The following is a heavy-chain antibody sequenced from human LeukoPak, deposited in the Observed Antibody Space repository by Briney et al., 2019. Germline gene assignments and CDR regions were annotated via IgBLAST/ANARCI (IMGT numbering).Heavy chain of an antibody. D-gene: IGHD4-23*01. Sequence: SETLSLTCAVSGYSISSGYYWGWIRQPAGKGLEWIGRIYTGGSTNYNPSLKSRVTMSVDTSKNQFSLKVTTVTAADTAVYYCARGAYGGDGRSFFDYWGQGTLVTVSS. CDR3: ARGAYGGDGRSFFDY. CDR2: IYTGGST. CDR1: GYSISSGYY. J-gene: IGHJ4*02. V-gene: IGHV4-4*07.